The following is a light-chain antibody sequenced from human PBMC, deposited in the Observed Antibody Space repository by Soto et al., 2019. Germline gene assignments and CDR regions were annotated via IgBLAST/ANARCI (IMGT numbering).Light chain of an antibody. Sequence: EIVMTQSPATLSVSPGERATLSCRASQSVSSNLAWYQQKPGQAPRLLIYGASTRATGIPARFSGSGFGTEFTLTISSLQPGDFAVYYCQQYNSWPLTFGGGTKVDIK. CDR1: QSVSSN. J-gene: IGKJ4*01. V-gene: IGKV3-15*01. CDR3: QQYNSWPLT. CDR2: GAS.